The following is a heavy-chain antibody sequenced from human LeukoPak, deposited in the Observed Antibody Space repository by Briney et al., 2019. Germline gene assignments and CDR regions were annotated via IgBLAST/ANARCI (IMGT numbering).Heavy chain of an antibody. CDR1: GGTFSSYA. Sequence: EASVKVSCKASGGTFSSYAVSWVRQAPGQGLEWMGRNIPILGIANYAQKFQGRVTITEDKSTSTAHMEPSSRRSEDTAGYYCARGPVEVADRWYYYYGMDVWGQGTTVTVSS. V-gene: IGHV1-69*04. CDR2: NIPILGIA. D-gene: IGHD2-15*01. CDR3: ARGPVEVADRWYYYYGMDV. J-gene: IGHJ6*02.